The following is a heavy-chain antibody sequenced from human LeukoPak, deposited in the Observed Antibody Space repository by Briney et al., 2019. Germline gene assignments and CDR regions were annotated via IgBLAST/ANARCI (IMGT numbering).Heavy chain of an antibody. V-gene: IGHV1-69*13. CDR1: GGTFSSYA. CDR2: TIPIFGTA. Sequence: SEKVSCKASGGTFSSYAISWVRQAPGQGLEWMGGTIPIFGTANYAQKFQGRVTITADESTSTAYMELSSLRSEDTAVYYCALIAAAGNWADNWFDPWGQGTLVTVSS. J-gene: IGHJ5*02. CDR3: ALIAAAGNWADNWFDP. D-gene: IGHD6-13*01.